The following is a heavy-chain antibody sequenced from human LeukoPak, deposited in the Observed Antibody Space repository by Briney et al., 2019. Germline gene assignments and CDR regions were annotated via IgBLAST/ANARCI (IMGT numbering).Heavy chain of an antibody. CDR3: ARDPQWFGDPTEVYHYYYGMDV. CDR1: GFTFTSSA. J-gene: IGHJ6*02. CDR2: IVVGSGNT. D-gene: IGHD3-10*01. Sequence: VASVKVSCKASGFTFTSSAVQWVRQARGQRLEWIGWIVVGSGNTNYAQKFQGRVTITADESTSTAYMELSSLRSEDTAVYYCARDPQWFGDPTEVYHYYYGMDVWGQGTKVTVSS. V-gene: IGHV1-58*01.